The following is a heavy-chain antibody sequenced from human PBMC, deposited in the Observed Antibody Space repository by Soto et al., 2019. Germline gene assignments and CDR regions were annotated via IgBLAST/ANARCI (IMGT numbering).Heavy chain of an antibody. J-gene: IGHJ4*02. CDR1: GFTFRSHG. CDR3: AKEWCAGSCHLDYFDS. D-gene: IGHD2-15*01. Sequence: GGSLRLSCAASGFTFRSHGMHWARQAPGMGLEWVAGLSSDGSNKFYEDSVKGRLTISRDNSKNTLYLQVNSLRVEDTAVYYCAKEWCAGSCHLDYFDSWGQGTLVTVSS. CDR2: LSSDGSNK. V-gene: IGHV3-30*18.